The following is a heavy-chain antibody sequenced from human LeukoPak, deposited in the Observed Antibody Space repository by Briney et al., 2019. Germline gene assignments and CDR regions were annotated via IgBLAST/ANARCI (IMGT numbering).Heavy chain of an antibody. Sequence: SVKVSCKASGYTFTSYDINWVRQAPGQGLEWMGGIIAIFGTANYAQKFQGRVTITADESTSTAYMELSSLRSEDTAVYYCAREGDYYGSGSYYNVWFDPWGQGTLVTVSS. CDR2: IIAIFGTA. CDR1: GYTFTSYD. D-gene: IGHD3-10*01. J-gene: IGHJ5*02. V-gene: IGHV1-69*13. CDR3: AREGDYYGSGSYYNVWFDP.